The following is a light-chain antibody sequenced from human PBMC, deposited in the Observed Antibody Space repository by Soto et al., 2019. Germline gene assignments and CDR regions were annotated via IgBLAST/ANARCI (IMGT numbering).Light chain of an antibody. V-gene: IGLV2-8*01. J-gene: IGLJ2*01. CDR2: EVV. CDR1: SSDVGDYNY. CDR3: SSYGGSNNVV. Sequence: QSALTQPPSASGSPGQSVTISCTGTSSDVGDYNYVSWYQQHPGTAPKLMIYEVVKRPSGVPDRFSGSKSGNTASLTVSGLQAEDESDYYCSSYGGSNNVVFGGGTQLTVL.